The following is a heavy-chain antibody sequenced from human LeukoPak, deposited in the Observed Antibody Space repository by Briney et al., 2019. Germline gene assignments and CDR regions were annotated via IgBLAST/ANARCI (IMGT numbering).Heavy chain of an antibody. CDR2: ISAYNGNT. D-gene: IGHD2-2*01. Sequence: GASVKLSFKSSVYTFTSYGISWVRQAPGQGLERMGWISAYNGNTNYAQKLQGRVTMTTDTSTSTAYMELRSLRSDDTAVYYCARSVISSCYDHWGQGTLVTVSS. J-gene: IGHJ4*02. CDR3: ARSVISSCYDH. CDR1: VYTFTSYG. V-gene: IGHV1-18*01.